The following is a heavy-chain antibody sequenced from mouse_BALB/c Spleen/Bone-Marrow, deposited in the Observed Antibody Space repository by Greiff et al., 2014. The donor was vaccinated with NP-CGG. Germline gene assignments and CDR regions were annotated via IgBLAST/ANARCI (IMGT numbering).Heavy chain of an antibody. CDR3: TRDRGGEGYAMDY. CDR1: GFTFSDFY. Sequence: DVMLVESGGGLVKPGGSLKLSCAASGFTFSDFYMYWVRQTPEKRLEWVATISDGGSYIYYPDSVKGRFTISRDDAKNNLYLQMRRLKSEDTAMYYGTRDRGGEGYAMDYWGEGTSVGGSS. J-gene: IGHJ4*01. CDR2: ISDGGSYI. V-gene: IGHV5-4*02.